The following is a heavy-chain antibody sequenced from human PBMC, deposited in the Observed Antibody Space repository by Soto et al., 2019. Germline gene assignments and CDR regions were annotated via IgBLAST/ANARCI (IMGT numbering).Heavy chain of an antibody. CDR1: GGSFSGYY. V-gene: IGHV4-34*01. CDR3: ARVKGIRTSREAGYDILTGSFYYYYYMDV. D-gene: IGHD3-9*01. J-gene: IGHJ6*03. Sequence: SETLSLTCAVYGGSFSGYYWSWIRQPPGKGLEWIGEINHSGSTNYNPSLKSRVTISVDTSKNQFSLKLSSVTAADTAVYYCARVKGIRTSREAGYDILTGSFYYYYYMDVWGKGTTVTVSS. CDR2: INHSGST.